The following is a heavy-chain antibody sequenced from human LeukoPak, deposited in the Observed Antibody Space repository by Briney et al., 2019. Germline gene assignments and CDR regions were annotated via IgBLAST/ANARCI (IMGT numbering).Heavy chain of an antibody. CDR1: GFTFSSYE. V-gene: IGHV3-48*03. D-gene: IGHD2-15*01. Sequence: GGSLRLSCAASGFTFSSYEMNWVRQAPGKGLECVSYISSSGSTIYYADSVKGRFTISRDNAKNSLYLQMNSLRAEDTAVYYCARGYCSGGSCYSENDAFDIWGQGTMVTVSS. CDR3: ARGYCSGGSCYSENDAFDI. CDR2: ISSSGSTI. J-gene: IGHJ3*02.